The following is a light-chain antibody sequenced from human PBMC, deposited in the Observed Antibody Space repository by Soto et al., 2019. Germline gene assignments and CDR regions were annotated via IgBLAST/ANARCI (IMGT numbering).Light chain of an antibody. CDR3: QQYNSYSRT. V-gene: IGKV1-5*03. CDR2: RAS. Sequence: DIPMTQSPSTLSASVGDRVTITCRASHSISSSLAWYQQKPGKAPNLLIYRASSLQSGVPSRFSGSGSGTEFTLTISSLQPDDFATYYCQQYNSYSRTFGQGTKVEI. J-gene: IGKJ1*01. CDR1: HSISSS.